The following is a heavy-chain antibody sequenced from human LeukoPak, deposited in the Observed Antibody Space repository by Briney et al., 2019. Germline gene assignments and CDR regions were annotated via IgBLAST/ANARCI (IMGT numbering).Heavy chain of an antibody. CDR3: AKGRLLGAPWGMDV. J-gene: IGHJ6*02. CDR1: GFTFSNYA. Sequence: QTGGSLRLSCAASGFTFSNYAMRWVRQAPGKGLEWVAVISYDGSNKYYADSVKGRFTISRDNSKNTLYLQMNTLRVEDTAVYYCAKGRLLGAPWGMDVWGQGTTVTVSS. V-gene: IGHV3-30*04. D-gene: IGHD1-26*01. CDR2: ISYDGSNK.